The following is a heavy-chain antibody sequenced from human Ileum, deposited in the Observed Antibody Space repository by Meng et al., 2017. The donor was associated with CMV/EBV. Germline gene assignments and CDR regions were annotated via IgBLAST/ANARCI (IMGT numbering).Heavy chain of an antibody. Sequence: GASFTNYYWIWSRQPPGKGLEWMGKINHSGSTTYKSSLRSRVTISVDTSKNQFSLNLTAVTAADTAVYYCARGRGTSGWSAAWFDPWGQGTLVTVSS. D-gene: IGHD6-19*01. J-gene: IGHJ5*02. CDR2: INHSGST. CDR1: GASFTNYY. CDR3: ARGRGTSGWSAAWFDP. V-gene: IGHV4-34*13.